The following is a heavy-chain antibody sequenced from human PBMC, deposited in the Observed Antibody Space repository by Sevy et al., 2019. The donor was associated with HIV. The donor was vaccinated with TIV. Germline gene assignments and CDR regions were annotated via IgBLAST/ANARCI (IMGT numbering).Heavy chain of an antibody. D-gene: IGHD3-3*01. CDR3: TRAIFGVVIIHWFDP. Sequence: GGSLRLSCTASGFTFGDYAMSWFRQAPGKGLEWVGFIRSKAYGGTTEYAASVKGRFTISRDDSISIAYLQMNSLKTEDTAVYYCTRAIFGVVIIHWFDPWGQGTLVTVSS. V-gene: IGHV3-49*03. CDR2: IRSKAYGGTT. CDR1: GFTFGDYA. J-gene: IGHJ5*02.